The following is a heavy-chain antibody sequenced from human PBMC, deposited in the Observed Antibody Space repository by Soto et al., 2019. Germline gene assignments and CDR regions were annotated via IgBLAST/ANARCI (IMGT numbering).Heavy chain of an antibody. Sequence: EVQLVESGGGLVQPGGSLRLSCAASGFTFSTYWMTWVRQAPGKGLEWVANIKEDGSEKYYVDSLKGRFTISRDNARNSLYLQMNSLRAEDTAVYYCARYVRNPADWGQGTLVTVSS. CDR1: GFTFSTYW. CDR3: ARYVRNPAD. J-gene: IGHJ4*02. V-gene: IGHV3-7*01. CDR2: IKEDGSEK. D-gene: IGHD3-10*02.